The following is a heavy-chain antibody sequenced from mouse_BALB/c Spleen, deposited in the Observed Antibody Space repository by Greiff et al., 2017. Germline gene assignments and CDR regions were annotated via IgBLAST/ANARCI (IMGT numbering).Heavy chain of an antibody. CDR1: GFSLSRYS. CDR2: IWGGGST. D-gene: IGHD2-2*01. Sequence: VKVVESGPGLVAPSQSLSITCTVSGFSLSRYSVHWVRQPPGKGLEWLGMIWGGGSTDYNSALKSRLSISKDNSKSQVFLKMNSLQTDDTAMYYCARNYRGNGYDVWFAYWGQGTLVTVSA. V-gene: IGHV2-6-4*01. CDR3: ARNYRGNGYDVWFAY. J-gene: IGHJ3*01.